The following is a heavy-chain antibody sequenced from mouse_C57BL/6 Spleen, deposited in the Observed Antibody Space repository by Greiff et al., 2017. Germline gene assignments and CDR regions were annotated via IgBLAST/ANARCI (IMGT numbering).Heavy chain of an antibody. D-gene: IGHD1-1*01. CDR1: GYTFTSYW. Sequence: QVQLQQSGAELVKPGASVKMSCKASGYTFTSYWITWVKQRPGQGLEWIGDIYPGSGSTNYNEKFKSKATLTVDTSSSTAYMQLSSLTSEDSAVYYCARHGSSYDWYFDVWGTGTTVTVSS. CDR2: IYPGSGST. J-gene: IGHJ1*03. V-gene: IGHV1-55*01. CDR3: ARHGSSYDWYFDV.